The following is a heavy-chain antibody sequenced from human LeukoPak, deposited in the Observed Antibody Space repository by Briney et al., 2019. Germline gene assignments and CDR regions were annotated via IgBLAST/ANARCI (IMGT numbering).Heavy chain of an antibody. CDR1: GFTFSSYG. V-gene: IGHV3-30*03. CDR2: MSYDGSSK. D-gene: IGHD2-15*01. J-gene: IGHJ4*02. CDR3: VTDIVVVVAATTPFDY. Sequence: GGSLRLSCAASGFTFSSYGMHWVRQAPCKELEWVAFMSYDGSSKYYADSVKGRFTISRDKSKNTLYLQMDSLRAEDTAVYYCVTDIVVVVAATTPFDYWGQGTLVTVSS.